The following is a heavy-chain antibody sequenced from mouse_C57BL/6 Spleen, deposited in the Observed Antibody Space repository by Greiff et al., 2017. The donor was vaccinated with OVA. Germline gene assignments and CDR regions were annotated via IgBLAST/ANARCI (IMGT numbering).Heavy chain of an antibody. CDR1: GFTFNTYA. J-gene: IGHJ2*01. Sequence: EVQLVESGGGLVQPKGSLKLSCAASGFTFNTYAMHWVRQAPGKGLEWVARLRSKSSNYATYYADSVKDRFTISRDDSQRMLFLQMNNLKTENTAVYYCVRDRDDYPFDYWGQGTTLTVSS. CDR2: LRSKSSNYAT. D-gene: IGHD2-4*01. V-gene: IGHV10-3*01. CDR3: VRDRDDYPFDY.